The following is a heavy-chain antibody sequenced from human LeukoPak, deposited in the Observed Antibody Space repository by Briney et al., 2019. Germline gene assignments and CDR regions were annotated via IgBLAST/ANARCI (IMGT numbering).Heavy chain of an antibody. J-gene: IGHJ4*02. V-gene: IGHV3-23*01. CDR3: AKVFRKDGDFHLFDY. D-gene: IGHD4-17*01. CDR1: GFTFSNYG. CDR2: ISRSGTET. Sequence: GGSLRLSCAGAGFTFSNYGMSWVRQAPGKGLEWVSVISRSGTETYHADSVRGRFTISRDNSKNTLSLQMNSLRAEDTAVYYCAKVFRKDGDFHLFDYWGQGTLVTVSS.